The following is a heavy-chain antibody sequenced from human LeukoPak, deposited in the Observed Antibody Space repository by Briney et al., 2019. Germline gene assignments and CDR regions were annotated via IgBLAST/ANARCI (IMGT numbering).Heavy chain of an antibody. Sequence: SVKVSCKASGGTFSSYAISWVRQAPGQGLEWMGRIIPIFGTANYAQKFQGGVTITTDESTSTAYMELSSLRSEDTAVYYCAGGGEGYYFDYWGQGTLVTVSS. D-gene: IGHD3-16*01. CDR1: GGTFSSYA. J-gene: IGHJ4*02. CDR2: IIPIFGTA. V-gene: IGHV1-69*05. CDR3: AGGGEGYYFDY.